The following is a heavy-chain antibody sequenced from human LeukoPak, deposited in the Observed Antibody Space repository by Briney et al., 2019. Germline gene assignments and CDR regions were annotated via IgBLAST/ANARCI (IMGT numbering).Heavy chain of an antibody. CDR3: ARGQDYGDYVRGVLWFDP. V-gene: IGHV4-38-2*01. CDR2: IYHSGST. J-gene: IGHJ5*02. CDR1: GGSFSGYY. Sequence: SETLSLTCAVYGGSFSGYYWGWIRQPPGKGLEWIGSIYHSGSTYYNPSLKSRVTISVDTSKNQFSLKLSSVTAADTAVYYCARGQDYGDYVRGVLWFDPWGQGTLVTVSS. D-gene: IGHD4-17*01.